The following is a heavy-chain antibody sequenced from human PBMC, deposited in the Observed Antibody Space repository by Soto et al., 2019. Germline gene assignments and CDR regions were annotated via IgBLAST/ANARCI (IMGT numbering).Heavy chain of an antibody. V-gene: IGHV3-21*01. Sequence: GGSLRLSCAASGFTFSSYSMNWVRQAPGKGLEWVSSISSSSSYIYYADSVKGRFAISRDNAKNSLYLQMNSLRAEDTAVYYCARVVMDYGMDVWGQGTTVTVSS. J-gene: IGHJ6*02. CDR3: ARVVMDYGMDV. D-gene: IGHD2-8*01. CDR1: GFTFSSYS. CDR2: ISSSSSYI.